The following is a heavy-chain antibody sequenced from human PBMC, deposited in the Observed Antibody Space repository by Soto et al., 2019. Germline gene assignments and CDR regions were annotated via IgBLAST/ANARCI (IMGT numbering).Heavy chain of an antibody. Sequence: GGSLRLSCAASGFTFSDHYMDWVRQAPGKGLEWVGRTRNKAYSYTTEYAASVKGRFTISRDDSKNSLYLQMDSLRAEDTTLYHCARDHGSGDAFDIWGQGTMVTVSS. V-gene: IGHV3-72*01. D-gene: IGHD6-25*01. CDR2: TRNKAYSYTT. CDR1: GFTFSDHY. CDR3: ARDHGSGDAFDI. J-gene: IGHJ3*02.